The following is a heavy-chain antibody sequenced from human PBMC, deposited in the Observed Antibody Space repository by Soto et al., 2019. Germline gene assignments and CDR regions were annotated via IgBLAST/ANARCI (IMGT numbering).Heavy chain of an antibody. V-gene: IGHV1-18*01. CDR2: ISPSSGNT. CDR1: GYTFISYG. J-gene: IGHJ4*02. Sequence: VQVMQSGAEVKKPGASVKVSCKPSGYTFISYGITWVRQAPGQGLEWMGWISPSSGNTYSAQSLQDRLTLSTDTSTSTAYMELRSLRPDDTALYYCARDIGQRQQPVDYWCQGTRVTVSS. CDR3: ARDIGQRQQPVDY. D-gene: IGHD6-13*01.